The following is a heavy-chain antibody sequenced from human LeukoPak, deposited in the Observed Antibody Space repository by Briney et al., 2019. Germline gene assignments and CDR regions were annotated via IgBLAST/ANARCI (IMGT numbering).Heavy chain of an antibody. V-gene: IGHV3-30*02. D-gene: IGHD6-19*01. Sequence: GGSLRVSCAASGFTFSRYGMHWVRQAPGKGMECVAFIRYDGSNEYYADSVKGRFTISRDKSKNTLSLQMNGPRVEDTAVYYCARVAVGQWLGGDLWGQGTMVTVSS. CDR2: IRYDGSNE. CDR3: ARVAVGQWLGGDL. CDR1: GFTFSRYG. J-gene: IGHJ3*01.